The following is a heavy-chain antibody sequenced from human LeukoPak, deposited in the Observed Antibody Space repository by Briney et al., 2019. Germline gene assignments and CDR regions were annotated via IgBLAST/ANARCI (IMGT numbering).Heavy chain of an antibody. CDR3: ARLGDSSGYIPYYFDY. Sequence: PSETLSLTCAVYGGSFSGYYWSWIRQPPGKGLEWIGEINHSGSTNYNSSLKSRVTISVDTSKNQFSLKLSSVTAADTAVYYCARLGDSSGYIPYYFDYWGQGTLVTVSS. CDR1: GGSFSGYY. V-gene: IGHV4-34*01. D-gene: IGHD3-22*01. J-gene: IGHJ4*02. CDR2: INHSGST.